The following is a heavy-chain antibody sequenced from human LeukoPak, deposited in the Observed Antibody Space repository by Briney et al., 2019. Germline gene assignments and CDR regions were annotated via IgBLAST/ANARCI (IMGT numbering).Heavy chain of an antibody. CDR2: IYTSGST. Sequence: SETLSLTCTVSGGSISSYSWSWIRQPAGKGLEWIGRIYTSGSTNYNPSLKSRVTMSVDTSKNQFSLKLSSVTAADTAVYYCARIYYDSSGHDAFDIWGPGTMVTVSS. V-gene: IGHV4-4*07. CDR3: ARIYYDSSGHDAFDI. J-gene: IGHJ3*02. CDR1: GGSISSYS. D-gene: IGHD3-22*01.